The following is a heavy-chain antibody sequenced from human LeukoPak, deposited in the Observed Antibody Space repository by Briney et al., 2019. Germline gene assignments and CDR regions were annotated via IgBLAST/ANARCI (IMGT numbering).Heavy chain of an antibody. V-gene: IGHV1-2*02. J-gene: IGHJ4*02. D-gene: IGHD3-22*01. CDR1: GHTFTGYY. CDR3: ARPNYYDSSGHFDY. CDR2: INPNSGGT. Sequence: ASVKVSCKASGHTFTGYYMHWVRQAPGQGLEWMGWINPNSGGTNYAQKFQGRVTMTRDTSISTAYMELSGLRSDDTAVYYCARPNYYDSSGHFDYWGQGALVTVSS.